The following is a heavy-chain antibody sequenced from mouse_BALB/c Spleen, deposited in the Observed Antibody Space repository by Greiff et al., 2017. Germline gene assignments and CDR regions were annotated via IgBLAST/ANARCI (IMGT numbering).Heavy chain of an antibody. CDR1: GFSLTGYG. Sequence: QVQLKESGPGLVAPSQSLSITCTVSGFSLTGYGVNWVRQPPGKGLEWLGMIWGDGSTDYNSALKSRLSISKDNSKSQVFLKMNSLQTDDTARYYCARVYYGKERAMDYWGQGTSVTVSP. D-gene: IGHD2-1*01. V-gene: IGHV2-6-7*01. CDR3: ARVYYGKERAMDY. CDR2: IWGDGST. J-gene: IGHJ4*01.